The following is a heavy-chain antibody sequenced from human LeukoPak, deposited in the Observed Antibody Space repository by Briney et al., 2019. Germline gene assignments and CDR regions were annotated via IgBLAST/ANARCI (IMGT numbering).Heavy chain of an antibody. V-gene: IGHV1-8*01. CDR2: MNPNSGNT. CDR3: ARVPEQWLVGLWFDP. Sequence: ASVKVFCKASGYTFTSYDINWVRQATGQGLEWMGWMNPNSGNTGYAQKFQGRVTMTRNTSISTAHVELSSLRSEDTAVYYCARVPEQWLVGLWFDPWGQGTLVTVSS. D-gene: IGHD6-19*01. J-gene: IGHJ5*02. CDR1: GYTFTSYD.